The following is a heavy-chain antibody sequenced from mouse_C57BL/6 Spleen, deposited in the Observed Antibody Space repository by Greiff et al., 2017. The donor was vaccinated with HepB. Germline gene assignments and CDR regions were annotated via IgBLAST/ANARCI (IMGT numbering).Heavy chain of an antibody. Sequence: EVQRVESGGGLVKPGGSLKLSCAASGFTFSDYGMHWVRQAPEKGLEWVAYISSGSSTIYYADTVKGRFTISRDNAKNTLFLQMTSLRSEDTAMYYCATIYYDSLYYFDYWGQGTTLTVSS. V-gene: IGHV5-17*01. J-gene: IGHJ2*01. CDR1: GFTFSDYG. CDR2: ISSGSSTI. CDR3: ATIYYDSLYYFDY. D-gene: IGHD2-4*01.